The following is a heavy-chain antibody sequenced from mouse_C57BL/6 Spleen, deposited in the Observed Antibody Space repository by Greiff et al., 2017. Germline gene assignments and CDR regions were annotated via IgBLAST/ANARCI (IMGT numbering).Heavy chain of an antibody. CDR2: INPTRGGT. CDR1: CYTFTRYW. J-gene: IGHJ4*01. Sequence: VLLQQPGAELVKPWASVKLSCKASCYTFTRYWMHWVKQRPGRGLEWIGRINPTRGGTKYTALFKSKATLTVDKPSSAAYMQLSSLTSEDSAVYYCARSEGDGYDGFYYAMDYWGQGTSVTVSS. CDR3: ARSEGDGYDGFYYAMDY. D-gene: IGHD2-2*01. V-gene: IGHV1-72*01.